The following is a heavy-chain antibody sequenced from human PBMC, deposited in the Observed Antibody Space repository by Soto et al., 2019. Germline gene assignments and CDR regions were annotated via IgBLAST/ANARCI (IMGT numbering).Heavy chain of an antibody. CDR1: GYTFTSYA. J-gene: IGHJ4*02. CDR3: ASHFDFWSGPGVY. CDR2: INAGDGNT. V-gene: IGHV1-3*01. D-gene: IGHD3-3*01. Sequence: GASVKVSCKASGYTFTSYAMHWVRQVPGQRLEWMGWINAGDGNTKYSQKFQGRVTITRDTSASTAYMELSSLKSEDTAVYYCASHFDFWSGPGVYWGQGTLVTVSS.